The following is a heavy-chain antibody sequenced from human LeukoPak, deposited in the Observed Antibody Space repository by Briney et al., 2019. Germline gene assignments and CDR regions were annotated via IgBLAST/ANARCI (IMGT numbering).Heavy chain of an antibody. D-gene: IGHD3-22*01. CDR3: ARQGYYYDSSGYPRGYYYYYMDV. V-gene: IGHV4-59*08. Sequence: SETLSLTCSVSNVSISTPYWSWIRQPPGKGLEWIGNLYYSGSIHYNPSLKSRLTISVDTSKNQFSLKLSSVTAADTAVYYCARQGYYYDSSGYPRGYYYYYMDVWGKGTTVTISS. CDR2: LYYSGSI. CDR1: NVSISTPY. J-gene: IGHJ6*03.